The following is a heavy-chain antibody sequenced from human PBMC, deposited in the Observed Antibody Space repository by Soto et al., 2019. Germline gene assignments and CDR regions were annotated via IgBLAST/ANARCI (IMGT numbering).Heavy chain of an antibody. V-gene: IGHV1-2*02. CDR1: GYTFTGYY. D-gene: IGHD3-3*01. Sequence: ASVKVSCKASGYTFTGYYMHWVRQAPGQGLEWMGWINPNSGGTNYAQKFQGRVTMTRDTSISTAYMELSRLRSDDTAVYYCARGGSSFTIFGVVQYGMDVWGQGTTVTVSS. CDR3: ARGGSSFTIFGVVQYGMDV. CDR2: INPNSGGT. J-gene: IGHJ6*02.